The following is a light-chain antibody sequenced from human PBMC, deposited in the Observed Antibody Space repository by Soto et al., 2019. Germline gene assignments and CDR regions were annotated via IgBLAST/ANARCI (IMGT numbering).Light chain of an antibody. CDR2: GAS. CDR3: QHYARSPYT. V-gene: IGKV3-20*01. CDR1: KSVSSSY. J-gene: IGKJ2*01. Sequence: EIVLTQSPGPLSLSPGERATLSCRASKSVSSSYLAWYQQNPGQAPRLLIYGASSRATGIPDRFSGSGSGTDFTLSISRLEPEDFAVYYCQHYARSPYTFGQGTKLEIK.